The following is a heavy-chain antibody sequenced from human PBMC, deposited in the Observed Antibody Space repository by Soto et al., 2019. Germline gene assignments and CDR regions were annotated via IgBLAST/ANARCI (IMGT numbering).Heavy chain of an antibody. CDR2: IIPIFGTA. CDR3: ARGGGESIAAHIYYYYRMDV. D-gene: IGHD6-6*01. CDR1: GGTFSSYA. V-gene: IGHV1-69*13. Sequence: SVKVSCKASGGTFSSYAISWVRQAPGQGLEWMGGIIPIFGTANYAQKFQGRVTITADESTSTAYMELSSLRSEDTAVYYCARGGGESIAAHIYYYYRMDVWGQGTTVTVSS. J-gene: IGHJ6*02.